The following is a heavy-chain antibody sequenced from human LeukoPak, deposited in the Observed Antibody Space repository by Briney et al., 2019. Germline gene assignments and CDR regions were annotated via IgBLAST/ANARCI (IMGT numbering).Heavy chain of an antibody. D-gene: IGHD6-13*01. CDR1: GGSISSSSYY. CDR3: ARRRSSITPIDY. Sequence: SETLSLTCTVSGGSISSSSYYLGWIRQPPGKGLEWIGSIYYRGSTYYNPSLKSRVPISVDTSKNQFSLKLSSVTAADTAVYYCARRRSSITPIDYWGQGTLVTVSS. CDR2: IYYRGST. V-gene: IGHV4-39*01. J-gene: IGHJ4*02.